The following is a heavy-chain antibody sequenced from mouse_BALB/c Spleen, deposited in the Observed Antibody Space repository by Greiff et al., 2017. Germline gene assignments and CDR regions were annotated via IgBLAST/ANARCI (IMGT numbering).Heavy chain of an antibody. V-gene: IGHV1-9*01. D-gene: IGHD3-2*01. CDR2: ILPGSGST. Sequence: VQLQQSGAELMKPGASVKISCKATGYTFSSYWIEWVKQRPGHGLEWIGEILPGSGSTNYNEKFKGKATFTADTSSNTAYMQLSSLTSEDSAVYYCARGTARATYYAMDYWGQGTSVTVSS. CDR1: GYTFSSYW. J-gene: IGHJ4*01. CDR3: ARGTARATYYAMDY.